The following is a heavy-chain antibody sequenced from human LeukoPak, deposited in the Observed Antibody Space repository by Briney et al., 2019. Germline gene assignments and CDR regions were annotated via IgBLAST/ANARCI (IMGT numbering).Heavy chain of an antibody. D-gene: IGHD3-3*01. CDR1: GGSISGYY. CDR3: ARRVPYWYFDL. Sequence: PSETLSLTCAVSGGSISGYYWSWIRQPPGKGLEWIGEINHSGSTNYNPSLKSRVTISVDTSKNQFSLKLSSVTAADTAVYYCARRVPYWYFDLWGRGTLVTVSS. V-gene: IGHV4-34*01. J-gene: IGHJ2*01. CDR2: INHSGST.